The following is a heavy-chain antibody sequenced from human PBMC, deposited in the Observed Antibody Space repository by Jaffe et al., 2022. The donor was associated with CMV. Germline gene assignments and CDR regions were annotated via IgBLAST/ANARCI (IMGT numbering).Heavy chain of an antibody. CDR2: ITSGAT. CDR3: AKETGYYNFYTYGMDV. CDR1: GFTFENYA. J-gene: IGHJ6*02. D-gene: IGHD3-9*01. Sequence: EMQLLESGGGLVQPGGSLRFSCAASGFTFENYAMNWVRQAPGKGLEWVSTITSGATFYADSVKGRFTASRDNSKNTLYLQMNSLRVEDTAVYYCAKETGYYNFYTYGMDVWGQGATVTVSS. V-gene: IGHV3-23*01.